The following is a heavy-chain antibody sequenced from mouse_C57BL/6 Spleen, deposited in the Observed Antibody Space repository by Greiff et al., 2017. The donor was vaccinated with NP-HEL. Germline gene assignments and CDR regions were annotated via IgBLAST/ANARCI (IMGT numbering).Heavy chain of an antibody. J-gene: IGHJ1*03. CDR1: GFTFSSYA. CDR3: ARDRLSDV. Sequence: EVKLLESGGGLVKPGGSLKLSCAASGFTFSSYAMSWVRQTPEKRLEWVATISDGGSYTYYPDNVKGRFTISRDNAKNNLYLQMSHLKSEDTAMYYCARDRLSDVWGTGTTVTVSS. D-gene: IGHD1-1*02. V-gene: IGHV5-4*01. CDR2: ISDGGSYT.